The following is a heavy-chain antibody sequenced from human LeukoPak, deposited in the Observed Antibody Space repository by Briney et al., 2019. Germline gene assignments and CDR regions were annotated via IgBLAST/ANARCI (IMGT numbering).Heavy chain of an antibody. CDR1: GGSFSGYY. V-gene: IGHV4-34*01. CDR3: ARGSTYYDFWSGYYKNDAFDI. CDR2: INHSGST. D-gene: IGHD3-3*01. Sequence: PSETLSLTCAVYGGSFSGYYWSWIRQPPGKGLEWIGEINHSGSTNYNPSLKSRVTISVDTSKNQFSLKLSSVTAADTAVYYCARGSTYYDFWSGYYKNDAFDIWGQGTMVTVSS. J-gene: IGHJ3*02.